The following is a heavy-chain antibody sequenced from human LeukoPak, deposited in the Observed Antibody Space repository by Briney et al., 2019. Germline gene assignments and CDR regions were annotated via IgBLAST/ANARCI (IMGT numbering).Heavy chain of an antibody. V-gene: IGHV1-46*01. CDR2: INPSGGST. J-gene: IGHJ6*02. CDR3: ARARITMVRGDSYYYGMDV. CDR1: GYTSTSYY. Sequence: ASVKVSCKASGYTSTSYYMHWVRQAPGQGLEWMGIINPSGGSTSYAQKFQGRVTMTRDTSTSTVYMELSSLRSEDTAVYYCARARITMVRGDSYYYGMDVWGQGTTVTVSS. D-gene: IGHD3-10*01.